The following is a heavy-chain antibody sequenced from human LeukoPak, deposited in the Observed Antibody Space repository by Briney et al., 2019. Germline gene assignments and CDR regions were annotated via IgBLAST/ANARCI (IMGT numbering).Heavy chain of an antibody. CDR3: AGEPPYYDILTGYSLPQYFQH. CDR2: IYYSGST. Sequence: PSETLSLTCTVSGGSINTYYWSWIRQPPGKGLEWIGYIYYSGSTNYNPSLKSRVTISVDTSKNQFSLKLSSLTAADTAVYYCAGEPPYYDILTGYSLPQYFQHWGQGTLVTVSS. CDR1: GGSINTYY. V-gene: IGHV4-59*01. D-gene: IGHD3-9*01. J-gene: IGHJ1*01.